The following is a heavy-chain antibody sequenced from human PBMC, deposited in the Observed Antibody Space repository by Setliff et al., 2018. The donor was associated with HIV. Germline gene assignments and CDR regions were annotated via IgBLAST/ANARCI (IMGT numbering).Heavy chain of an antibody. V-gene: IGHV1-3*01. J-gene: IGHJ4*02. Sequence: GASVKVSCKASGYTFTNYAMHWVRQAPGQRPEWMGYMNAANGNTEYSPKFRGRVTITRDTSARAAHVEVIGLRSDDTAVYYCATGQHSGSWTIDQWGQGTRVTVSS. CDR1: GYTFTNYA. CDR3: ATGQHSGSWTIDQ. D-gene: IGHD6-13*01. CDR2: MNAANGNT.